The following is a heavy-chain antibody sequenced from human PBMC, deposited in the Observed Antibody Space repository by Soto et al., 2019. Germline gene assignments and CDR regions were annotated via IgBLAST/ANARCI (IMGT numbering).Heavy chain of an antibody. Sequence: QVQLVQSGAEVKKPGSSVKVSCKASGGTFGSYAISWVRHAPGQGLEWMGGIIPIPGTANYAQKFQGRVTIAADASTSTAYMELSSLRSEDTAVYYCARSQVRSTSLEIYYYYYYGLEVWGQGTTVTFSS. V-gene: IGHV1-69*01. J-gene: IGHJ6*02. D-gene: IGHD2-2*01. CDR1: GGTFGSYA. CDR3: ARSQVRSTSLEIYYYYYYGLEV. CDR2: IIPIPGTA.